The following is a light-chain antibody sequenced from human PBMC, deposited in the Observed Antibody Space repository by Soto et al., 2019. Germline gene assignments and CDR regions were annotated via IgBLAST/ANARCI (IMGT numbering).Light chain of an antibody. CDR2: GAS. CDR1: QSVSSSY. Sequence: EIVLTQSPGTLSLSPGERATLSCRASQSVSSSYLAWYQQKPGQAPRLLIYGASSRATGIRDRFSGSGSGTDFTLTISRLEPEDFAVYYCQQYGSPITFGQGTRLEIK. J-gene: IGKJ5*01. V-gene: IGKV3-20*01. CDR3: QQYGSPIT.